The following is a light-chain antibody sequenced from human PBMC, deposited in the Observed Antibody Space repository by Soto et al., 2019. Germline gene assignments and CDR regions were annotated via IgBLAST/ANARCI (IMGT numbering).Light chain of an antibody. Sequence: DIQMTQSPSSLSASVGDRVTITCRASQTISIYLNWYQQKPGKAPKLLIYAASSLQSGAPSRFRGSGSGTDFTLIISSLQPEDFATYYCQQSYSTLAGTFGQGTKLEIK. J-gene: IGKJ2*01. V-gene: IGKV1-39*01. CDR2: AAS. CDR1: QTISIY. CDR3: QQSYSTLAGT.